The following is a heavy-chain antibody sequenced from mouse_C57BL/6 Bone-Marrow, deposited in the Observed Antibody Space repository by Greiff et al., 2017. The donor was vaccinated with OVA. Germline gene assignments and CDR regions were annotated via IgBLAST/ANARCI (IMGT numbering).Heavy chain of an antibody. CDR3: ARDDGYYDAMDY. Sequence: QVQLQQPGAELVKPGASVKMSCKASGYTFTSYWITWVKQRPGQGLEWIGDIYPGSGSTNYNEKFKSKATLTVDKSSSTAYMQLSSLTSEDSAVYYCARDDGYYDAMDYWGQGTSVTVSS. CDR1: GYTFTSYW. D-gene: IGHD2-3*01. CDR2: IYPGSGST. J-gene: IGHJ4*01. V-gene: IGHV1-55*01.